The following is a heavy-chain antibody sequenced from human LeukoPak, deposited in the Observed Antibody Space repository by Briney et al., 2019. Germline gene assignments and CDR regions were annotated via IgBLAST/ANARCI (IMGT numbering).Heavy chain of an antibody. J-gene: IGHJ4*02. D-gene: IGHD3-22*01. Sequence: ASVKVSCKASGYTFTGYYMHWVRQAPGQGLEWMGWINPNSGGTNYAQKFQGGVTMTRDTSISTAYMELSRLRSDDTAVYYCARGTNYYDSSALDYWGQGTLVTVSS. V-gene: IGHV1-2*02. CDR3: ARGTNYYDSSALDY. CDR2: INPNSGGT. CDR1: GYTFTGYY.